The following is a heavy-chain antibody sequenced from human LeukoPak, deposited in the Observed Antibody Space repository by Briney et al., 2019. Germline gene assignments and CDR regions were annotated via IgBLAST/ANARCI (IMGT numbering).Heavy chain of an antibody. Sequence: GGSQRLSRAPSGSTFRDQYMDWVRDAPGKGGEWVGRIGKKPNSDTTEYAASVEGRFTISRDDSKNSLYLQMNSLKPEDTAVYHCTRGYSGKSVYAFDIWGQGTMVTVSS. D-gene: IGHD1-26*01. CDR3: TRGYSGKSVYAFDI. CDR2: IGKKPNSDTT. CDR1: GSTFRDQY. V-gene: IGHV3-72*01. J-gene: IGHJ3*02.